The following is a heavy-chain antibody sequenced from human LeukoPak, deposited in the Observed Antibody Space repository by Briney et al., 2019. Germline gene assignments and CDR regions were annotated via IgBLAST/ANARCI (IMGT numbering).Heavy chain of an antibody. J-gene: IGHJ5*02. V-gene: IGHV4-59*08. CDR3: ATSRFSGGLGRFDP. D-gene: IGHD3-10*01. CDR2: IHYSGST. CDR1: GGSITNYY. Sequence: SETLSLTCTVSGGSITNYYWSWIRQPPGKGLEWIGYIHYSGSTKYKSSLKSRVTISVDTSKNQVSLKLSSVTAADTAVYYCATSRFSGGLGRFDPWGQGTLVTVSS.